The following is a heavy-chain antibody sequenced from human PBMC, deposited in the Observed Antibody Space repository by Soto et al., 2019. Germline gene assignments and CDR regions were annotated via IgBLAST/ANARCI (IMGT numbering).Heavy chain of an antibody. V-gene: IGHV3-7*03. CDR2: IKQDGSEK. J-gene: IGHJ4*02. Sequence: RLSCAASGFTFSSYWMSWVRQAPGKGLEWVANIKQDGSEKYYVDSVKGRFTISRDNAKNSLCLQMNSLRAEDTAVYYCARDWVYYYDSSGYYLFDYWGQGTLVTVSS. CDR1: GFTFSSYW. CDR3: ARDWVYYYDSSGYYLFDY. D-gene: IGHD3-22*01.